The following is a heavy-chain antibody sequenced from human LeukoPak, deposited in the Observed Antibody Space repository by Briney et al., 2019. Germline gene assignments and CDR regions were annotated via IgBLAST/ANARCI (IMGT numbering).Heavy chain of an antibody. V-gene: IGHV4-31*03. CDR2: IHYSGST. CDR3: AREFLVRGVTAYNWFDP. J-gene: IGHJ5*02. D-gene: IGHD3-10*01. CDR1: GGSISSGGYY. Sequence: SQTLSLTCTVSGGSISSGGYYWSWIRQHPGKGLEWIGYIHYSGSTYYNPSLKSRVTISVDTSKNQFSLKLSSETAADTAVYYCAREFLVRGVTAYNWFDPWGQGTLVTVSS.